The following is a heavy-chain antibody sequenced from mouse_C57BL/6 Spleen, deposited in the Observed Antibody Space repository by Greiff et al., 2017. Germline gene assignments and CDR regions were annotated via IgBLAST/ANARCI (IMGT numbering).Heavy chain of an antibody. CDR3: ARHYDYDEGYYAMDY. J-gene: IGHJ4*01. CDR1: GFTFSSYT. Sequence: EVQLVESGGGLVKPGGSLKLSCAASGFTFSSYTMSWVRQTPEKRLEWVATISGGGGNTYYPDSVKGRFTISRDNAKNTLYLQMSSLRSEDTALYYCARHYDYDEGYYAMDYWGQGTSVTVSS. V-gene: IGHV5-9*01. D-gene: IGHD2-4*01. CDR2: ISGGGGNT.